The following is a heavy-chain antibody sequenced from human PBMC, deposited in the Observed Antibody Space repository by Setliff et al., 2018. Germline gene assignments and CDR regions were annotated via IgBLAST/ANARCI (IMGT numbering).Heavy chain of an antibody. V-gene: IGHV4-59*01. CDR2: INYSGST. Sequence: NPSETLSLTCTVSGGSISSYYWSWIRQPPGKGLEWIGYINYSGSTNYNPSLKSRVTISEDMSKNQFSLKVSSVTAADTAIYYCALSSSWFKDFQHWGQGTQVTVSS. D-gene: IGHD6-13*01. J-gene: IGHJ1*01. CDR3: ALSSSWFKDFQH. CDR1: GGSISSYY.